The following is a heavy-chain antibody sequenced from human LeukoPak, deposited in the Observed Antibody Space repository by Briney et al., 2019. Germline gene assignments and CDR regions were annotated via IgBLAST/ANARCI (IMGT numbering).Heavy chain of an antibody. J-gene: IGHJ4*02. D-gene: IGHD2-21*01. Sequence: GGSLRLSCAASGFTFSSYGMHWFRQAQGKGLEWVAFIRYDGSNKYYADSVKGRFTISRDNSKNTLYLQMNSLRAEDTAVYYCAKRGGATRWEFDYWGQGTLVTVSS. CDR3: AKRGGATRWEFDY. V-gene: IGHV3-30*02. CDR2: IRYDGSNK. CDR1: GFTFSSYG.